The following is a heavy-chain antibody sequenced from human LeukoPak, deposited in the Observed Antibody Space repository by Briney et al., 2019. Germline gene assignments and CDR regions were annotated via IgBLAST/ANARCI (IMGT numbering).Heavy chain of an antibody. J-gene: IGHJ4*02. V-gene: IGHV3-48*02. CDR1: GFTFSSYS. CDR2: ISSSSNTI. D-gene: IGHD4-17*01. Sequence: GGSLRLSCAASGFTFSSYSMNWVRQAPGKGLEWVSYISSSSNTIYYADSVKGRFTISRDNAKNSLYLQMNSLRDEDTAVYYCARDPLNDYGDYGVDYWGQGTLVTVPS. CDR3: ARDPLNDYGDYGVDY.